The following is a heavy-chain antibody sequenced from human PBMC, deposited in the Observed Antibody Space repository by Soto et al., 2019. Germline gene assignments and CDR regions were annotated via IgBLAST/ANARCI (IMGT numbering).Heavy chain of an antibody. CDR1: GFTFSSYA. J-gene: IGHJ5*02. D-gene: IGHD3-10*01. V-gene: IGHV3-23*01. CDR3: ARHYYYGSGSSCFDP. CDR2: ISGSGGST. Sequence: PGGSLRLSCAASGFTFSSYAMSWVRQAPGKGLEWVSAISGSGGSTYYADSVKGRFTISRDNSISTAYLQWSSLKASDTAMYYCARHYYYGSGSSCFDPWGQGTLVTVSS.